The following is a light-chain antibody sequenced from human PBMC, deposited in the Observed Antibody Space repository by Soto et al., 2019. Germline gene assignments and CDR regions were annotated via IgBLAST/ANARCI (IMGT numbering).Light chain of an antibody. CDR1: QSLLHRSGYNY. CDR2: LAS. Sequence: DIVMTQSPLSLPVTPGEPASISCRSSQSLLHRSGYNYLTWYLQKPGQSPQLLIYLASSRASGVPDRFSGSGSGTDFTLKISRVEAEDVGVYYCMQALQTPLTFGGGTKVEI. CDR3: MQALQTPLT. V-gene: IGKV2-28*01. J-gene: IGKJ4*01.